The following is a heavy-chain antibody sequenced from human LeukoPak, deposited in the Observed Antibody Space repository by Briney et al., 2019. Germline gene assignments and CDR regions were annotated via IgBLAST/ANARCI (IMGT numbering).Heavy chain of an antibody. D-gene: IGHD6-13*01. CDR2: ISDSGDST. CDR1: GFTFSSYA. CDR3: AKTRPLDSSSWSHGDY. J-gene: IGHJ4*02. V-gene: IGHV3-23*01. Sequence: GGSLRLSCAASGFTFSSYAMSWVRQAPGKGLEWVSAISDSGDSTYYGDSVKGRFTISRDNSKNTLYLQMNSLRAEDTAVYYCAKTRPLDSSSWSHGDYWGQGTLVTVSS.